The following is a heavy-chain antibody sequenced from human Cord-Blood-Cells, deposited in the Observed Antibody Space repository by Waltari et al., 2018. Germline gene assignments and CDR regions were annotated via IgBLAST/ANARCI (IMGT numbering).Heavy chain of an antibody. CDR1: GYTSTSYD. J-gene: IGHJ3*02. CDR3: ARACSSTSCYDAFDI. Sequence: QVQLVPSGAEVKKPGASVQVPRTASGYTSTSYDINCVRQATGQGLEWMGWMNPNSGNTGYAQKFQGRVTITRNTSISTAYMELSSLRSEDTAVYYCARACSSTSCYDAFDIWGQGTMVTVSS. V-gene: IGHV1-8*03. D-gene: IGHD2-2*01. CDR2: MNPNSGNT.